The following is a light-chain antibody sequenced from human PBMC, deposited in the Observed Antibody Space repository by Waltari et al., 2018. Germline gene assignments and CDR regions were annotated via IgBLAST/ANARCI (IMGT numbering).Light chain of an antibody. Sequence: QSVSTQPPSVSAAPGQKVTTSCSGAHPTIGNKYVSWYQKFPGKAPRLIIFDDNQRPSGIPDRFSGSKSGTSATLAITGLQSGDEADYYCASWDSSLSAAGVFGGGTRLTVL. CDR2: DDN. CDR1: HPTIGNKY. J-gene: IGLJ3*02. V-gene: IGLV1-51*01. CDR3: ASWDSSLSAAGV.